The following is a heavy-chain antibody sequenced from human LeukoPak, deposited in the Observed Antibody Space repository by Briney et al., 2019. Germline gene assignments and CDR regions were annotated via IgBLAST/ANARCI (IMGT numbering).Heavy chain of an antibody. CDR2: IYSGGGT. CDR1: DFTVSSHY. J-gene: IGHJ4*02. D-gene: IGHD1-26*01. Sequence: GGSLRLSCAASDFTVSSHYMAWVRQAPGKGLEWIPCIYSGGGTYHVDSVKGRFTISRDNSKNTVYPHMNSLRAEDAAVYYCARGVLGASDTYFFDYWGQGAPVTVSS. V-gene: IGHV3-53*01. CDR3: ARGVLGASDTYFFDY.